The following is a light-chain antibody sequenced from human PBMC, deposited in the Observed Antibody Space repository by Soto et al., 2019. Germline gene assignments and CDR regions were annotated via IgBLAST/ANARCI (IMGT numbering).Light chain of an antibody. CDR2: GNS. Sequence: QSVLTQPPSVSGAPGQRVTISCTGSSSNIGAGYDVHWYQQLPGTAPKLLIYGNSNRPSGVPDRFSGSKSGTSASLAITGVQAEDEADYGCQSYDSSLSGSVFGGGTKLTVL. CDR3: QSYDSSLSGSV. CDR1: SSNIGAGYD. V-gene: IGLV1-40*01. J-gene: IGLJ3*02.